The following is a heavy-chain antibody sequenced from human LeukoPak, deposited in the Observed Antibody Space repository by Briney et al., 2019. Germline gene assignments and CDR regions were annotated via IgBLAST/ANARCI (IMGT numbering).Heavy chain of an antibody. J-gene: IGHJ2*01. V-gene: IGHV4-34*01. Sequence: SETLSLTCAVYGGSFSGYYWSWIRQPPGKGLEWIGEINNSGSTNYNPSLKSRVTISVDTSKNQVSLKLASVTAADTAIYYCAVDSSEDYGRGDFDLWGRGTLVTVSS. CDR3: AVDSSEDYGRGDFDL. D-gene: IGHD3-10*01. CDR2: INNSGST. CDR1: GGSFSGYY.